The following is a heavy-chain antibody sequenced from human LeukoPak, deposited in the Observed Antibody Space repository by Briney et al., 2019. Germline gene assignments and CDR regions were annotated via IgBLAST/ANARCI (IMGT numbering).Heavy chain of an antibody. CDR1: GGTFSSYA. CDR2: IIPIFGTA. J-gene: IGHJ4*02. Sequence: SVKVSCKASGGTFSSYAISWVRQAPGQGLEWMGRIIPIFGTANYAQRFQGRVTITTDESTSTAYMELSSLRSEDTAVYYCASSHDYGDYVGDWGQGTLVTVS. D-gene: IGHD4-17*01. CDR3: ASSHDYGDYVGD. V-gene: IGHV1-69*05.